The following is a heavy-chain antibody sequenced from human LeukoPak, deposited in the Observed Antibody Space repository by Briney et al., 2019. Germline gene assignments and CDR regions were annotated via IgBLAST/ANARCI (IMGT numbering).Heavy chain of an antibody. D-gene: IGHD2-15*01. V-gene: IGHV3-33*01. CDR1: GFTFSSYG. J-gene: IGHJ6*02. CDR3: ARGGRYCSGGSCYFYGMDV. CDR2: IWYDGSNK. Sequence: PGGSLRLSCAASGFTFSSYGMHWVRQAPGKGLEWVAVIWYDGSNKYYADSVKGRFTISRDNSKNTLYLQMNSLRAEDTAVYYCARGGRYCSGGSCYFYGMDVWGQGTTVTVSS.